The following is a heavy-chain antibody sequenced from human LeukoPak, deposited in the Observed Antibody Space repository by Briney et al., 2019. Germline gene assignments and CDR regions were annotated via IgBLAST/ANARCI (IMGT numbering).Heavy chain of an antibody. J-gene: IGHJ4*02. CDR1: GFTVSSNY. Sequence: GGSLRLSCAASGFTVSSNYMSWVRQAPGKGLEWVSVIYSGGSTYYADSVKGRFTISRDNAKNSLYLQMNSLRAEDTAVYYCASMGYYYDSSGYYRYWGQGTLVTVSS. CDR3: ASMGYYYDSSGYYRY. D-gene: IGHD3-22*01. V-gene: IGHV3-53*01. CDR2: IYSGGST.